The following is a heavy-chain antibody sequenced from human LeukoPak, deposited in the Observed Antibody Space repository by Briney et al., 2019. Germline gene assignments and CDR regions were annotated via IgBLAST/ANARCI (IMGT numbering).Heavy chain of an antibody. CDR2: IKQDGSEK. CDR1: GFTFSSYW. V-gene: IGHV3-7*01. J-gene: IGHJ6*03. Sequence: PGGSLRLSCAASGFTFSSYWMNWVRQAARKWLEWVANIKQDGSEKYYVDSVKGRFTISRDNAKNSLYLQMNSLRAEDTAVYYCATTRAPSNGRVLYYMDVWGKGTTVTVSS. D-gene: IGHD1-1*01. CDR3: ATTRAPSNGRVLYYMDV.